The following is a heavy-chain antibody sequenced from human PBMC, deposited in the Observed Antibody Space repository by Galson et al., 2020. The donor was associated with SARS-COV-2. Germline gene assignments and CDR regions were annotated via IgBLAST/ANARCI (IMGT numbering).Heavy chain of an antibody. Sequence: SETLSLTCAVSGGSISSGGSSWSWIRQPPGKGLEWIGYVYYTGNIYYNPSLNKRVTISVDMSKNQVSMKLSSVTAADSAVYYCARAHDYGDYESAFDIWGRGTMVTVSS. D-gene: IGHD4-17*01. CDR3: ARAHDYGDYESAFDI. CDR2: VYYTGNI. J-gene: IGHJ3*02. CDR1: GGSISSGGSS. V-gene: IGHV4-30-4*07.